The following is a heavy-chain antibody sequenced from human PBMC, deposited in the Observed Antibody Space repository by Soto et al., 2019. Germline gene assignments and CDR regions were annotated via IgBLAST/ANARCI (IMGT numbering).Heavy chain of an antibody. CDR1: GFTFSSYG. V-gene: IGHV3-33*01. J-gene: IGHJ4*02. CDR3: SRDHVRFLELLSPYYFDY. CDR2: IWYDGSNK. D-gene: IGHD3-3*01. Sequence: AGGSLRLSCAASGFTFSSYGMHWVRQAPGKGLEWVAVIWYDGSNKYYADSVKGRFTISRDNSKNTLYLQMNSLRAEDTAVYYCSRDHVRFLELLSPYYFDYWGQGTLVTISS.